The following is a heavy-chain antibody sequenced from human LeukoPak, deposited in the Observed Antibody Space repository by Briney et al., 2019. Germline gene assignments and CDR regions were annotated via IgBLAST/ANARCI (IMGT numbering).Heavy chain of an antibody. CDR1: GFTFDDYG. V-gene: IGHV3-20*04. J-gene: IGHJ4*02. CDR3: ARDLYCTNGVCFPTDY. Sequence: GGSLRLSCAASGFTFDDYGMSWVRQAPGKGLEWVSGINWNGGSTGYADSVKGRFTISRDNAKNSLYLQMNSLRAEDTALYYCARDLYCTNGVCFPTDYWGQGTLVTVSS. D-gene: IGHD2-8*01. CDR2: INWNGGST.